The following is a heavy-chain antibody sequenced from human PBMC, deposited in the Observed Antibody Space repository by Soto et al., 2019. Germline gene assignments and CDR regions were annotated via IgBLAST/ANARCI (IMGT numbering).Heavy chain of an antibody. CDR3: ARDSDVRFLEWLLFAY. V-gene: IGHV1-3*01. D-gene: IGHD3-3*01. CDR1: GYTFTSYA. CDR2: INAGNGNT. Sequence: ASVKVSCKASGYTFTSYAMHWVRQAPGQRLEWMGWINAGNGNTKYSQKFQGRVTITRDTSASTAYMELSSLRSEDTAVYYCARDSDVRFLEWLLFAYWGQGTLVTVSS. J-gene: IGHJ4*02.